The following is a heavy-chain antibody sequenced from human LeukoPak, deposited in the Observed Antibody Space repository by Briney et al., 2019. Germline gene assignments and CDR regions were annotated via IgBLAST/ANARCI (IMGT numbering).Heavy chain of an antibody. CDR3: AKDPGGSWYFDY. CDR2: ISNDGKIK. J-gene: IGHJ4*02. CDR1: GFTFSNYN. V-gene: IGHV3-30*04. Sequence: GRSLRLSCAASGFTFSNYNMHWVRQAPGKGLEWVAVISNDGKIKYYADSVKGRFTISRDNSKNTLYLQMNSLRAEDTAVYYCAKDPGGSWYFDYWGQGTLVTVSS. D-gene: IGHD6-13*01.